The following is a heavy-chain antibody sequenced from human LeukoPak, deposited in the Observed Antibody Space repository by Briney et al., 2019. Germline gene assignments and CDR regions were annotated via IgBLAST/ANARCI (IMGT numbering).Heavy chain of an antibody. J-gene: IGHJ4*02. D-gene: IGHD1/OR15-1a*01. CDR2: IYDSGST. CDR1: GGSISSSNW. CDR3: ARVKERTFDY. Sequence: PSGTLSLTCAVSGGSISSSNWWSWLRQPPGKGLEWIGEIYDSGSTNYTPSLKSRVTISADKSKNQLSLRLSSVTAADTAMYYCARVKERTFDYWGQGTLVTVSS. V-gene: IGHV4-4*02.